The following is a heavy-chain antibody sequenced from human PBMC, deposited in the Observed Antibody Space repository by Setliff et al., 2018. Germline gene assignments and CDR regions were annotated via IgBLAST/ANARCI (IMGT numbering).Heavy chain of an antibody. D-gene: IGHD2-21*02. CDR2: INPSGGST. CDR1: GYTFTSYY. Sequence: GASVKVSCKASGYTFTSYYMHWVRQAPGQGLEWMGIINPSGGSTSYAQKFQGRVTMTRDTSTSTAYMELRSLRSDDTAVYYCARDFWAYCGGDCSVFDYWGQGTLVTVSS. CDR3: ARDFWAYCGGDCSVFDY. J-gene: IGHJ4*02. V-gene: IGHV1-46*01.